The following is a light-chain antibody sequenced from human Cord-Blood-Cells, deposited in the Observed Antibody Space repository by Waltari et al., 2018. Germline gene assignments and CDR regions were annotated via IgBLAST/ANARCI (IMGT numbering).Light chain of an antibody. CDR3: SSYTSSSTLGV. CDR2: DVS. J-gene: IGLJ1*01. V-gene: IGLV2-14*01. CDR1: SSDVGGYNY. Sequence: QSAMTQPASVSGSPGQSITLSCTGTSSDVGGYNYVSWYQQHPGKAPKLMIYDVSKRPSAVSNRFSGSKSGNTASLTISGLQAEDEADYYCSSYTSSSTLGVFGTGTKVTVL.